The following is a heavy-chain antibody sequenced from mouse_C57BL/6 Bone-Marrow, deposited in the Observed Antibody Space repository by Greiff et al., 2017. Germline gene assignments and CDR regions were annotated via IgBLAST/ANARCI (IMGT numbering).Heavy chain of an antibody. V-gene: IGHV2-6*02. J-gene: IGHJ2*01. D-gene: IGHD1-2*01. CDR1: GFSLTSYG. CDR2: IWSDGST. Sequence: QVQLQQSGPGLVAPSQRLSITCTVSGFSLTSYGVHWVRQPPGKGLEWLVVIWSDGSTTYNSAIKSRLSISKANSKSQVFLKMKSLQTDDTAMYSCARGYGYMCGYWGQGTTLTVSS. CDR3: ARGYGYMCGY.